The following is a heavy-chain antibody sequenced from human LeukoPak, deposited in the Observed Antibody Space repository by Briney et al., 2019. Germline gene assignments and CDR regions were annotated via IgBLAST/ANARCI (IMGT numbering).Heavy chain of an antibody. J-gene: IGHJ3*02. Sequence: SQTLSLTCTVSGGSINSGSYYWSWIRQPAGKGLEWIGHVYISSGSTNYSPSLKNRVTISEDTSKNLISLKLNSVTAADTAVYYCAKSNGYGLVDIWGQGTMVTVSS. CDR3: AKSNGYGLVDI. CDR2: VYISSGST. V-gene: IGHV4-61*09. CDR1: GGSINSGSYY. D-gene: IGHD3-10*01.